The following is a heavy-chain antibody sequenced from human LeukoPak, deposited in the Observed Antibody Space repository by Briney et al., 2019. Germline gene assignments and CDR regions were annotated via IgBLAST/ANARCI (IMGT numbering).Heavy chain of an antibody. CDR3: VKDNPLDY. CDR2: IRYDGNNK. Sequence: PGGSLRLSCAASGFTFSSYGMSWVRQAPGKGLDWVAFIRYDGNNKLYADSVKGRFTISRDNYSLRAEDTAVYYCVKDNPLDYWGQGTLVIVSS. D-gene: IGHD1-14*01. J-gene: IGHJ4*02. CDR1: GFTFSSYG. V-gene: IGHV3-30*02.